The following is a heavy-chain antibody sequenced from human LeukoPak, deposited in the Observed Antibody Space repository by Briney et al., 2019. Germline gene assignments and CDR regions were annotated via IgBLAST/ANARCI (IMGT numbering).Heavy chain of an antibody. J-gene: IGHJ4*02. Sequence: GESLKISCQVSGYSVINYWIGWGRQMPGKGLESMGIIYPADSDTTYSPSFQGQVTISADKSISTVYLQWSSLKASDTAMYYCARQSRDGSKTRSYYFDYWGQGTLVTVSS. CDR1: GYSVINYW. D-gene: IGHD3-10*01. CDR2: IYPADSDT. CDR3: ARQSRDGSKTRSYYFDY. V-gene: IGHV5-51*01.